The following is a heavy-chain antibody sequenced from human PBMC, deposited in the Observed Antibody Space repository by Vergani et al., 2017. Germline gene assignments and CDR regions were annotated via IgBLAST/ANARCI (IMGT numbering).Heavy chain of an antibody. Sequence: EVQLVESGGGLVKPGGSLRLSCAASGFTFSNAWMSWVRQAPGKGLEWVGRIKSKTDGGTTDYAAPVKGRFTISRDDSKNTLYLQMNSLKTEDTAVYYCTTDRLFFHGSGSYYKINAFDIWGQGTMVTVSS. J-gene: IGHJ3*02. CDR1: GFTFSNAW. CDR3: TTDRLFFHGSGSYYKINAFDI. V-gene: IGHV3-15*01. CDR2: IKSKTDGGTT. D-gene: IGHD3-10*01.